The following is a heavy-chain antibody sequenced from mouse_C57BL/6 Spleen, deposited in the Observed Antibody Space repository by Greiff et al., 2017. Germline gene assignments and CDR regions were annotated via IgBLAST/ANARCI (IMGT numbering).Heavy chain of an antibody. CDR2: IDPEDGET. Sequence: VQLQQSGAELVKPGASVKLSCTASGFNINDYYMHWVKQRTEQGLEWIGRIDPEDGETKYDPKFQGKATITADTSSSTAYLQLSSLTSEDTAVYYCASYDYDDLYYWGQGTTLTVSS. CDR3: ASYDYDDLYY. CDR1: GFNINDYY. D-gene: IGHD2-4*01. J-gene: IGHJ2*01. V-gene: IGHV14-2*01.